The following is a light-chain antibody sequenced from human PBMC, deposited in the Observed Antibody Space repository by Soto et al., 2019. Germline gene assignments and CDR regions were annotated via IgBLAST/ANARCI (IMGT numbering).Light chain of an antibody. CDR3: QQCNTWPPLYT. CDR1: QSVSSN. J-gene: IGKJ3*01. CDR2: GAS. V-gene: IGKV3-15*01. Sequence: EIVMTQSPVTLSVSPGERATLSCRASQSVSSNLAWYQQKPGQAPRLLIYGASTRATGIPARFSGSGSGTEFTLTISSLQSEDFAVYYCQQCNTWPPLYTFGPGTKVDIK.